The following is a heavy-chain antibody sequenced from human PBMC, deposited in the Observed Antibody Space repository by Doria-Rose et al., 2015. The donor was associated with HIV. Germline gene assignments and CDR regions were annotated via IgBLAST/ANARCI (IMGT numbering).Heavy chain of an antibody. CDR3: ATTWSGYYLDY. CDR1: GGTFRRYP. Sequence: QVQLVQSGAEVKKPGSSVKVSCKASGGTFRRYPISWGRQGPGQGLEWMGRIIPVLGIRNYAQKFQGRVTITADESTSTAYIELSNLRSEDTAVYYCATTWSGYYLDYWGQGTLVTVSS. D-gene: IGHD3-3*01. J-gene: IGHJ4*02. V-gene: IGHV1-69*04. CDR2: IIPVLGIR.